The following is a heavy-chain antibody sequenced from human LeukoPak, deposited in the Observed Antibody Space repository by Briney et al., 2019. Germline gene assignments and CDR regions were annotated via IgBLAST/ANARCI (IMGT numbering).Heavy chain of an antibody. CDR3: ARLTTVYEYFDY. J-gene: IGHJ4*02. V-gene: IGHV4-39*01. D-gene: IGHD4-11*01. Sequence: SETLSLTCTVSGGSISSSYYYWGWIRQPPGKGLEWIGSIYYSGSTYYNPSLKSRVTISVDTSKNQFSLKLRSVAAADTAVYYCARLTTVYEYFDYWGQGTLVTVSS. CDR1: GGSISSSYYY. CDR2: IYYSGST.